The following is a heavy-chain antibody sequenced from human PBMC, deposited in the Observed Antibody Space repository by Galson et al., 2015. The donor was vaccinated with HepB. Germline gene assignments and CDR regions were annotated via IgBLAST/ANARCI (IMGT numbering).Heavy chain of an antibody. D-gene: IGHD3-10*01. J-gene: IGHJ4*02. V-gene: IGHV3-49*04. CDR3: TRHFTEYYYGSGVIDY. Sequence: SLRLPCAASGFTFGDYAMSWVRQAPGKGLEWVGFIRSKAYGGTTEYAASVKGRFTISRDDSKSIAYLQMNSLKTEDTAVYYCTRHFTEYYYGSGVIDYWGQGTLVTVSS. CDR2: IRSKAYGGTT. CDR1: GFTFGDYA.